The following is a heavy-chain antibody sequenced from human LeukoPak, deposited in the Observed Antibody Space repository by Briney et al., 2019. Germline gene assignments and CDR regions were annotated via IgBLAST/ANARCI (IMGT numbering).Heavy chain of an antibody. J-gene: IGHJ4*02. D-gene: IGHD6-13*01. CDR3: ARTGVTSSWYGDY. CDR1: GFTFSSYS. Sequence: RGSPRLSCAASGFTFSSYSMNWVRQAPGKGLEWVSSISSSSSYIYYADSVKGRFTISRDNAKNSLYLQMNSLRAEDTAVYYCARTGVTSSWYGDYWGQGTLVTVSS. CDR2: ISSSSSYI. V-gene: IGHV3-21*01.